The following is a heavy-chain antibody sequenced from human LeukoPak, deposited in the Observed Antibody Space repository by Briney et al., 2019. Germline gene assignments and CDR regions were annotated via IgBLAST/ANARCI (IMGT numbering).Heavy chain of an antibody. CDR3: ARSWGYCSGGSCSAFDI. CDR1: GGSIGTDH. Sequence: SETLSLTCTISGGSIGTDHWSWIRQPPGKGLDWIGYAYYNGNTNYNPSLNSRVTMSVDTSKNQFSLKLSSVTAADTAVYYCARSWGYCSGGSCSAFDIWGQGTMVTVSS. D-gene: IGHD2-15*01. V-gene: IGHV4-59*12. J-gene: IGHJ3*02. CDR2: AYYNGNT.